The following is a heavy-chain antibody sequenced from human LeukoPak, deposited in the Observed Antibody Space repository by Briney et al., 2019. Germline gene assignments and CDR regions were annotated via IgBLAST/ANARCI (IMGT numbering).Heavy chain of an antibody. CDR2: INAGNGNT. CDR3: ARERPTTTAFHV. V-gene: IGHV1-3*01. CDR1: GNTFSSNI. Sequence: ASVKVSCKTSGNTFSSNIINWVRQAPGQRLDWMGWINAGNGNTKYSEKFQGRVTITRDTSVSTVYMEMSSLRSEDTAVYYCARERPTTTAFHVWGQGTMVTVS. J-gene: IGHJ3*01. D-gene: IGHD1-14*01.